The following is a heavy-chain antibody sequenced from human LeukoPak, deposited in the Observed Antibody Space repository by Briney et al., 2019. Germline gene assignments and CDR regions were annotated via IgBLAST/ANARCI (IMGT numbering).Heavy chain of an antibody. J-gene: IGHJ4*02. Sequence: PSETLSLTCTVSGGSISSSSYYWGWIRQPPGKGLEWIGSIYYSGSTYYNPSLKSRVTISVDTSKNQFSLKLRSVTAADTAVYYCAGGLAAAGTFVGYWGQGTLVTVSS. CDR3: AGGLAAAGTFVGY. V-gene: IGHV4-39*07. CDR1: GGSISSSSYY. CDR2: IYYSGST. D-gene: IGHD6-13*01.